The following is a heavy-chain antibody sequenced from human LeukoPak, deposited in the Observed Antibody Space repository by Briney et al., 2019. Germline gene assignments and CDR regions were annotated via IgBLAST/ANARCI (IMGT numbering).Heavy chain of an antibody. CDR1: GGSISSSSYY. V-gene: IGHV4-61*05. CDR3: ARGGWLQRFDY. J-gene: IGHJ4*02. Sequence: SSETLSLTCTVSGGSISSSSYYWGWIRQPPGKGLEWIGYIYYSGSTNYNPSLKSRVTISVDTSKNQFSLKLSSVTAADTAVYYCARGGWLQRFDYWGQGTLVTVSS. D-gene: IGHD5-24*01. CDR2: IYYSGST.